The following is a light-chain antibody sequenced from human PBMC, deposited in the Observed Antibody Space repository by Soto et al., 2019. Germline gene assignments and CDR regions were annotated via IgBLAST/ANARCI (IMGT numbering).Light chain of an antibody. V-gene: IGLV1-44*01. CDR3: CSFAVGSTLV. J-gene: IGLJ2*01. CDR1: ISNIGSKT. Sequence: QSVLTQPPSASGTPGQGVTISCSGSISNIGSKTVKWYQQFPGTAPQLLIYSDDQRPSGVPDRFSGSKSGNTASLTISGLQAEDEADYYCCSFAVGSTLVFGGGTKLTVL. CDR2: SDD.